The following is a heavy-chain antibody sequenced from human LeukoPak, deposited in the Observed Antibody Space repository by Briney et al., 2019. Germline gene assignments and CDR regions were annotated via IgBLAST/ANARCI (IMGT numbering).Heavy chain of an antibody. D-gene: IGHD3-10*01. CDR3: ARSAWFGESTFDY. CDR2: INPNSGGT. J-gene: IGHJ4*02. V-gene: IGHV1-2*02. Sequence: ASVKVSCKASGYTFTGYYMHWVRQAPGQGLEWMGWINPNSGGTNYAQKFQGRVTMTRDTSISTAYMELGRLRSDDTAVYYCARSAWFGESTFDYWGQGTLVTVSS. CDR1: GYTFTGYY.